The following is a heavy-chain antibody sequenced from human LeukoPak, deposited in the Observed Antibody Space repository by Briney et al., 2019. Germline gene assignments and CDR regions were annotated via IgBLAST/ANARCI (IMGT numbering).Heavy chain of an antibody. CDR3: AKLYEGYYDSSGYPPNGAFDI. J-gene: IGHJ3*02. Sequence: PGRSLRLSCAASGFTFSSYGMHWVRQAPGKGLEWVAAISYDGSNKYYADSVKGRFTISRGNSKNTLYLQMNSLRAEDTAVYYCAKLYEGYYDSSGYPPNGAFDIWGQGTMVTVSS. CDR1: GFTFSSYG. D-gene: IGHD3-22*01. CDR2: ISYDGSNK. V-gene: IGHV3-30*18.